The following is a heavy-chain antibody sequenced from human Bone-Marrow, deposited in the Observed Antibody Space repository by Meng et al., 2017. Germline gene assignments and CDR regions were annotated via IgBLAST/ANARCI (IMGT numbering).Heavy chain of an antibody. CDR2: ISGSGGST. J-gene: IGHJ4*02. V-gene: IGHV3-23*04. CDR3: ARQVGPDY. D-gene: IGHD1-26*01. Sequence: GPLVESGGGVVQPGGSLRLSCAASAFTFSNYAMIWVSRAPGKGLEWVSAISGSGGSTYYPDSVKGRFTISRDNSKNTLFLQMNSLRVEDTAIYYCARQVGPDYWGQGTLVTVSS. CDR1: AFTFSNYA.